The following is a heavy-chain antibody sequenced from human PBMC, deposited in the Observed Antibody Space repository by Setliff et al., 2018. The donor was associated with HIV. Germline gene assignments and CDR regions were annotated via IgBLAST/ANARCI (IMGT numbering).Heavy chain of an antibody. J-gene: IGHJ4*01. CDR2: IYQTGTT. D-gene: IGHD2-15*01. Sequence: SETLSLTCAVSGFSINSGYYWGWIRQPPGKGLEWIGSIYQTGTTYYNPSLKSRVTISVDTSQNQFSLRLSSVTAADTAVYYCARGSGRFCSGGRCSAFDYWG. V-gene: IGHV4-38-2*01. CDR3: ARGSGRFCSGGRCSAFDY. CDR1: GFSINSGYY.